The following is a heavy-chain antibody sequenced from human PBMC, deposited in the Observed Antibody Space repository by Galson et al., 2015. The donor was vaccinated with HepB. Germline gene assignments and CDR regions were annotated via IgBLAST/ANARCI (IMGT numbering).Heavy chain of an antibody. J-gene: IGHJ6*02. V-gene: IGHV4-34*01. D-gene: IGHD3-10*01. CDR3: ASGIRGVRYPSSWYYYGMDV. Sequence: IRQPPGKGLEWIGEINHSGSTNYNPSLKSRVTISVDTSKNQFSLKLSSVTAADTAVYYCASGIRGVRYPSSWYYYGMDVWGRGTTVTVSS. CDR2: INHSGST.